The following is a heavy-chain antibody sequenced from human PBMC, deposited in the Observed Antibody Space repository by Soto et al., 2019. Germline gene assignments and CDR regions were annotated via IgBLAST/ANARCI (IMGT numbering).Heavy chain of an antibody. V-gene: IGHV4-34*01. CDR1: GGSFSGYY. CDR2: INHSGST. Sequence: SDTLSITCAVYGGSFSGYYWSWIRKPPGKGLEWIGEINHSGSTNYNPSLKSRVTISVDTSKNQFSLKLSSVTAADTAVYYCARDHYEGSYRYTRWFDPWGQGTLVTVSS. D-gene: IGHD3-16*02. J-gene: IGHJ5*02. CDR3: ARDHYEGSYRYTRWFDP.